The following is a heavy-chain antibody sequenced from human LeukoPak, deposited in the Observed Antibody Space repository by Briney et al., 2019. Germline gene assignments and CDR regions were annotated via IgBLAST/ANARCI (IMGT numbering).Heavy chain of an antibody. V-gene: IGHV3-74*01. D-gene: IGHD6-19*01. CDR3: AKDLRSKVAALDY. CDR2: INTDGSHT. J-gene: IGHJ4*02. CDR1: GYTFSRYW. Sequence: GGSLRLSCAASGYTFSRYWMHWVRQAPGKGLVWVSRINTDGSHTSYADSVKGRFTISRDNSKNTLYLQMNSLRAEDTAVYYCAKDLRSKVAALDYWGQGTLVTVSS.